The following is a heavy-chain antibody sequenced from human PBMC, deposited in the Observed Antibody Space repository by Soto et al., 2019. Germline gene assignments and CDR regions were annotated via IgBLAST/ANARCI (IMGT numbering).Heavy chain of an antibody. Sequence: QVQLVESGGGVVQPGRSLRLSCAASGFTFSSYGMHWVRQAPGKGLEWVAVISYDGSNKYYADSVKGRFTISRDNSKNTMYLQMNSLRAEDTAVYYCAKDSGTTEDYGMGVWGQGTTVTVSS. CDR3: AKDSGTTEDYGMGV. J-gene: IGHJ6*02. CDR2: ISYDGSNK. V-gene: IGHV3-30*18. CDR1: GFTFSSYG. D-gene: IGHD3-10*01.